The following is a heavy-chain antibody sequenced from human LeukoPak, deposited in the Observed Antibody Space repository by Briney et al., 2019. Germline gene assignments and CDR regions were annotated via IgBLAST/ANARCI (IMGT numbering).Heavy chain of an antibody. D-gene: IGHD6-13*01. V-gene: IGHV4-34*01. CDR1: GGSFSGYY. CDR3: ARGAAAGTGADY. CDR2: INHSGST. Sequence: SETLSLTCAVYGGSFSGYYWSWIRQPPGKGLEWIGEINHSGSTNYNPSLKSRVTISVDTSKNQFSLKLSSVTAADTAVYYCARGAAAGTGADYWGQGTLATVSS. J-gene: IGHJ4*02.